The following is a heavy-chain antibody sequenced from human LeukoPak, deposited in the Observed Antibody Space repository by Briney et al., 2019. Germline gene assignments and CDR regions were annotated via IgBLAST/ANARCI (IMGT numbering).Heavy chain of an antibody. V-gene: IGHV4-34*01. CDR2: INHSGST. CDR3: ARGPRLYYYGSGSYLDY. Sequence: KPSETLSLTCTVSGGSISSYYWSWIRQPPGKGLEWIGEINHSGSTNYNPSLKSRVTISVDTSKNQFSLKLSSVTAADTAVYYCARGPRLYYYGSGSYLDYWGQGTLVTVSS. CDR1: GGSISSYY. D-gene: IGHD3-10*01. J-gene: IGHJ4*02.